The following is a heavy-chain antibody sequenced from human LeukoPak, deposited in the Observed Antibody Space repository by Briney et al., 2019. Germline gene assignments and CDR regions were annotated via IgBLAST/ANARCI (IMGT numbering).Heavy chain of an antibody. Sequence: GASVKVSCKASGYTFTNYAISWVRQAPGQGLEWMGWISAYNGNTKYTQKFQGRVTMTRDTSTSTAYMELRSLRSDDTAVYYCASSVKLRINDILTGYLPVPFDAFDIWGQGTMVTVSS. D-gene: IGHD3-9*01. J-gene: IGHJ3*02. CDR1: GYTFTNYA. CDR3: ASSVKLRINDILTGYLPVPFDAFDI. CDR2: ISAYNGNT. V-gene: IGHV1-18*01.